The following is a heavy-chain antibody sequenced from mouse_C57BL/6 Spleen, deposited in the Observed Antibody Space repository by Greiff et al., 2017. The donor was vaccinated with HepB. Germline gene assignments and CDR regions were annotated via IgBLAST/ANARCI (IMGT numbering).Heavy chain of an antibody. CDR2: ISYDGSN. V-gene: IGHV3-6*01. CDR3: ARDLPRGSSLYYYAMDY. CDR1: GYSITSGYY. J-gene: IGHJ4*01. D-gene: IGHD1-1*01. Sequence: EVKLQESGPGLVKPSQSLSLTCSVTGYSITSGYYWNWIRQFPGNKLEWMGYISYDGSNNYNPSLKNRISITRDTSKNQFFLKLNSVTTEDTATYYCARDLPRGSSLYYYAMDYWGQGTSVTVSS.